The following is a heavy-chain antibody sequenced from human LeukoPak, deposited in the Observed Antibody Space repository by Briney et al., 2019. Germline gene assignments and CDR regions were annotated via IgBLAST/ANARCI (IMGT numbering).Heavy chain of an antibody. J-gene: IGHJ4*02. CDR3: AKHGFSSGWPQVPSDH. D-gene: IGHD6-19*01. V-gene: IGHV3-33*06. CDR2: IWYDGSNK. Sequence: PGRSLRLSCAASGFTFSSYGMHWVRQAPGKGLEWVAVIWYDGSNKYYADSVKGRFTISRDNSKNTLYLQMIGLRAEDTAVYYCAKHGFSSGWPQVPSDHWGQGTLVTVSS. CDR1: GFTFSSYG.